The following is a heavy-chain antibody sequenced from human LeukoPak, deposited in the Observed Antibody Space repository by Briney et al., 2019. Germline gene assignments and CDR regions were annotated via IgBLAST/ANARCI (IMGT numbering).Heavy chain of an antibody. CDR3: AKEAKYQLRSFDY. D-gene: IGHD2-2*01. CDR1: GFTFCSYS. Sequence: WGALGISRAAPGFTFCSYSLSWGRPGPGKGVGGVSAISGSGGSTYYADSVKGRFTISRDNSKDTLYLQMNSLRAEDTAVYYCAKEAKYQLRSFDYWGQGTLVTVSS. CDR2: ISGSGGST. J-gene: IGHJ4*02. V-gene: IGHV3-23*01.